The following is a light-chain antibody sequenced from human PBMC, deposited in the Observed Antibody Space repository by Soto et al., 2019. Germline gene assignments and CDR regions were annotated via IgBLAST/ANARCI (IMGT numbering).Light chain of an antibody. V-gene: IGKV3-20*01. J-gene: IGKJ3*01. CDR3: QHYGISAL. CDR2: GAS. CDR1: QSVSSSY. Sequence: EIVLTQSPGTLSLSPGERATLSCRASQSVSSSYLAWYQQKPGQAPRLLIYGASSRATGIPDRFSGSGSGTDFTLTISRLEPEDFAVYYCQHYGISALFGPGTQVDIK.